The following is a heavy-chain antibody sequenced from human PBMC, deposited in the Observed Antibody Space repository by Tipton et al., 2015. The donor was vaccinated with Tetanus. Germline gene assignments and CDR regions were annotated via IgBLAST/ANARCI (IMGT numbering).Heavy chain of an antibody. CDR1: GYTFTSYG. V-gene: IGHV1-18*01. D-gene: IGHD3-22*01. Sequence: QLVQSGPEVKKPGASVKVSCKASGYTFTSYGISWVRQAPGQGLEWMGWISAYNGNTNYAQKLQGRVTMTTDTSTSTAYMELRSLRSVDTAVYYCASDVGRDYYDSSGYYMDVWGKGTTVTVSS. CDR3: ASDVGRDYYDSSGYYMDV. CDR2: ISAYNGNT. J-gene: IGHJ6*03.